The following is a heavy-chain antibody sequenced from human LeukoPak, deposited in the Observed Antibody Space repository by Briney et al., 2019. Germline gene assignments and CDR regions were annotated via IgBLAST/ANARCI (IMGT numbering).Heavy chain of an antibody. J-gene: IGHJ4*02. D-gene: IGHD2-8*01. CDR2: ISYDGSNK. V-gene: IGHV3-30*04. Sequence: GGSLRLSCAASGFTFSSYAMHWVRQAPGKGLEWVAVISYDGSNKYYADSVKGRFTISRDNSKNTLYLQMNSPRAEDTAVYYCARDDCTNGVCYGYFDYWGQGTLVTVSS. CDR3: ARDDCTNGVCYGYFDY. CDR1: GFTFSSYA.